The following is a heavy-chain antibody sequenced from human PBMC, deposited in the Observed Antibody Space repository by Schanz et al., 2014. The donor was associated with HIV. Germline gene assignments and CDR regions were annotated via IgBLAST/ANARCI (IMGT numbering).Heavy chain of an antibody. V-gene: IGHV3-23*04. CDR1: GFSFSNFW. CDR2: ISESGGRT. Sequence: EVRLVESGGGLVQSGGSLRLSCAASGFSFSNFWVTWVRQAPGKGLEWVSSISESGGRTFTADSVNGRFTISRDNSKNMLYLQMTTLRPEDTAVYYCAKPEYDSRGNSQSHFDYWGQGTLVTVSS. CDR3: AKPEYDSRGNSQSHFDY. J-gene: IGHJ4*02. D-gene: IGHD3-22*01.